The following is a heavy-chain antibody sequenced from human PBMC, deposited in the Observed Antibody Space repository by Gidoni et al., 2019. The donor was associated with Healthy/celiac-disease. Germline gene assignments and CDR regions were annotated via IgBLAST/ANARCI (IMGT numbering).Heavy chain of an antibody. Sequence: QVQLQQWGAGLLKPSETLSLTCAVYGGSFSGYYWSWIRQPPGKGLEWIGEINHSGSTNYNPALKSRVTISVDTAKNQVSLKLSSVTAADTAVYYCAGGVRIPRYFDYWGQGTLVTVSS. J-gene: IGHJ4*02. V-gene: IGHV4-34*01. CDR3: AGGVRIPRYFDY. CDR2: INHSGST. CDR1: GGSFSGYY.